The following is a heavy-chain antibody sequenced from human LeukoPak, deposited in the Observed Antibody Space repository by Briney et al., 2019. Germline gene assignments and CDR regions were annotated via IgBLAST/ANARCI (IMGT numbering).Heavy chain of an antibody. V-gene: IGHV4-61*02. D-gene: IGHD3-16*02. CDR1: GGSISSGDYY. J-gene: IGHJ4*02. CDR3: AREVNDYVWGSYRYPFDY. CDR2: IYTSGST. Sequence: QVQLQESGPGLVKPSQTLSLTCTVSGGSISSGDYYWSWIRQPPGKGLEWIGRIYTSGSTNYNPSLKSRVTMSVDTSKNQFSLKLSSVTAADTAVYYCAREVNDYVWGSYRYPFDYWGQGTLVTVSS.